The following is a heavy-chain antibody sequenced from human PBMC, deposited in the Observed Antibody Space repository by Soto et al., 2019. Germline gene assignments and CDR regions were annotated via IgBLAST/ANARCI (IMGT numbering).Heavy chain of an antibody. V-gene: IGHV4-61*01. Sequence: ETLSLTCAVSGGYISGGYYSWSWMRQPPGKGLEWIGHMYHGGRTNYSPSLKSRVTMSLDSSKNQFSLNLSSVTAADTAVYFCARDPGYCTNGVCPIFDFWGQGVLVTVSS. J-gene: IGHJ4*02. CDR3: ARDPGYCTNGVCPIFDF. D-gene: IGHD2-8*01. CDR2: MYHGGRT. CDR1: GGYISGGYYS.